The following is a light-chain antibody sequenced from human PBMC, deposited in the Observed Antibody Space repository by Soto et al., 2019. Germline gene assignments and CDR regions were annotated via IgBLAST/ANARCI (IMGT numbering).Light chain of an antibody. CDR1: QSVSNN. CDR3: QQYNNCHRT. CDR2: GAS. J-gene: IGKJ1*01. Sequence: EIVMTQSPATLSVSPGERATLSCRASQSVSNNLVWYQQKPGQAPRLLIYGASTRATGIPARFSGSGSGTEFTLTISSLQSEDFAIYYCQQYNNCHRTFGQGTKVEIK. V-gene: IGKV3-15*01.